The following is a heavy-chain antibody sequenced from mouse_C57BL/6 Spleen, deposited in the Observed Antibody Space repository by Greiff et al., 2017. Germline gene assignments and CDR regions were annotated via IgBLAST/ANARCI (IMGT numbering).Heavy chain of an antibody. CDR3: TREGYYYGSSYGFFAY. V-gene: IGHV1-15*01. Sequence: QVQLQQSGAELVRPGASVTLSCKASGYTFTDYEMHWVKQTPVHGLEWIGAIDPETGGTAYNQKFKGKAILTADKSSSTAYMELRSLTSEDSAVYYCTREGYYYGSSYGFFAYWGQGTLVTVSA. J-gene: IGHJ3*01. CDR1: GYTFTDYE. CDR2: IDPETGGT. D-gene: IGHD1-1*01.